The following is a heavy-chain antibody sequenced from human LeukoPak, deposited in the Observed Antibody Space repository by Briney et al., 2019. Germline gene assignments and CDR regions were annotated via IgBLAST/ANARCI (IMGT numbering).Heavy chain of an antibody. CDR2: INPNSGGT. V-gene: IGHV1-2*02. CDR1: GYTFTGYY. CDR3: ARGVVGSGSYPTDY. Sequence: GASVKVSCKASGYTFTGYYMHWVRQAPGQGLEWMGWINPNSGGTNYAQKFQARVTMTRDTSISTAYMELSRLRSDDTAVYYCARGVVGSGSYPTDYWGQGTLVTVSS. D-gene: IGHD3-10*01. J-gene: IGHJ4*02.